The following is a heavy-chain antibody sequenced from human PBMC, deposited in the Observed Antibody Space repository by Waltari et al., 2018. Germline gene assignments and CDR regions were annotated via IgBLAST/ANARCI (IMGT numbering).Heavy chain of an antibody. V-gene: IGHV3-23*01. CDR1: GFNRSSYA. CDR3: AKDQYTSSRRGFDS. J-gene: IGHJ4*02. CDR2: ISGSAGST. D-gene: IGHD3-10*01. Sequence: EVQLSESGGGLVQPGGSLRLSCAASGFNRSSYAMSWVRQAPGKGLEWVSTISGSAGSTYYADSVKGRFTISRDISKNTLFLQMNSLRAEDTALYSCAKDQYTSSRRGFDSWGQGTLVTVSS.